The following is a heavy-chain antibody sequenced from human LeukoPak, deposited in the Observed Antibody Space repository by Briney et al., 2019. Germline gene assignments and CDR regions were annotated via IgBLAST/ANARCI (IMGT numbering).Heavy chain of an antibody. CDR1: GGTFSSYA. V-gene: IGHV1-69*13. CDR3: ARDKYCSGGSCYFSHFDY. D-gene: IGHD2-15*01. J-gene: IGHJ4*02. Sequence: SVKVSCTASGGTFSSYAISWVRQAPGQGLEWMGGIIPIFGTANYAQKFQGRVTITADESTSTAYMELSSLRSEDTAVYYCARDKYCSGGSCYFSHFDYWGQGTLVTVSS. CDR2: IIPIFGTA.